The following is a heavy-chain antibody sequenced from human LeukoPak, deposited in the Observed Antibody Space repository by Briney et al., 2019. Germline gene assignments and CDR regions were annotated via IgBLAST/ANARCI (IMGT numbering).Heavy chain of an antibody. CDR1: GASIGSNNW. J-gene: IGHJ5*02. CDR2: IYHSGST. V-gene: IGHV4-4*02. CDR3: AHSRGYEYNWFDP. Sequence: SGTLSLTCAVSGASIGSNNWWGWVRQPPGKGLEWIGEIYHSGSTNSNPSLKSRVTMAVDKSKNQVSLRLTSVTAADTATYYCAHSRGYEYNWFDPWGQGTLVTVSS. D-gene: IGHD5-12*01.